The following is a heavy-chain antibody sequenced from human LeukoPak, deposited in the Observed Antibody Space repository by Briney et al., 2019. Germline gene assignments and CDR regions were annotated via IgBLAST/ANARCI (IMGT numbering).Heavy chain of an antibody. D-gene: IGHD1-26*01. V-gene: IGHV3-23*01. CDR1: EFTFSTYN. Sequence: GGSLRLSCAASEFTFSTYNMHWVRQAPGKGLVWVSSINDSGDNINYADSVKGRFSISRDNSESTLYLQMNSLRPEDTAVYYCAKDRHGIVGATPFDHWGQGTLVIVSS. J-gene: IGHJ4*02. CDR2: INDSGDNI. CDR3: AKDRHGIVGATPFDH.